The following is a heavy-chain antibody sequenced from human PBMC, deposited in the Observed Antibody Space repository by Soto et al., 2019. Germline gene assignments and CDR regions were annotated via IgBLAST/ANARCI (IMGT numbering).Heavy chain of an antibody. Sequence: EVRLLESGGGLVQPGGSLRLSCVASGFDFSTYAMSWVRQAPGKGLEWVSVIGEGGVSRVYADAVKGRFTISRDNSKHTLSLQMTSLRVDDTALSYRARDSVTRVGSVIPGRDVWRQETTVSVAS. J-gene: IGHJ6*02. D-gene: IGHD1-26*01. V-gene: IGHV3-23*01. CDR3: ARDSVTRVGSVIPGRDV. CDR1: GFDFSTYA. CDR2: IGEGGVSR.